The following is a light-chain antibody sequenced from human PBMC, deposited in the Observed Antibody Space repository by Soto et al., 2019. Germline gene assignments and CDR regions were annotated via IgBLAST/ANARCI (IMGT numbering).Light chain of an antibody. CDR2: GAS. CDR3: KQYNNWPPGT. Sequence: EIAMSQSPATLSASPGEGASLSCRVSQTIGTNLAWYQQKPGHAPRLLIYGASTRPTGIPARFSGSGSGTEFTLTINRLQPEDFAVYFCKQYNNWPPGTFGQGTKV. J-gene: IGKJ1*01. V-gene: IGKV3-15*01. CDR1: QTIGTN.